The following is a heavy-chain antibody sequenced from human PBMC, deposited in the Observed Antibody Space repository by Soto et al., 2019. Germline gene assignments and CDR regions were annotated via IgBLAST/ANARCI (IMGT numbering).Heavy chain of an antibody. D-gene: IGHD1-1*01. CDR2: INGGTGQT. J-gene: IGHJ6*02. V-gene: IGHV1-3*01. CDR1: GYSFSTYA. Sequence: ASVIVSCKASGYSFSTYAMHWVRQAPGQSLEWMGWINGGTGQTKYSQRFQDRLTITRDTSASTGYMELSSLRSEDTAVYYCARGKGMEENYYYYGMDIWGQGTTVTV. CDR3: ARGKGMEENYYYYGMDI.